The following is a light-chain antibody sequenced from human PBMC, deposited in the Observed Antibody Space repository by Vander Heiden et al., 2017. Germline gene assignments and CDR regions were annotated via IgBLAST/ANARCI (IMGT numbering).Light chain of an antibody. Sequence: QSVLTQPPSVSGAPGQRVTISCNGSSSNIGAGYDVHWYQQLPGTAPKLLIYGNSNRPSGVPDRFSGSKSGTSASLAITGLQAGDEADYYCQSYDSSLSGVFGGGTKLTVL. CDR3: QSYDSSLSGV. J-gene: IGLJ3*02. V-gene: IGLV1-40*01. CDR2: GNS. CDR1: SSNIGAGYD.